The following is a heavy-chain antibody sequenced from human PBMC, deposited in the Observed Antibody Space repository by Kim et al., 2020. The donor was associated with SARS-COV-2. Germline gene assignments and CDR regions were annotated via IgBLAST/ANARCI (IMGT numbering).Heavy chain of an antibody. CDR1: GYSFTSYW. Sequence: GESLKISCKGSGYSFTSYWISWVRQMPGKGLEWMGRIDPSDSYTNYSPSFQGHVTISADKSISTASLQWSSLKASDTAMYYCARWFGVEVGFDPWGQGTLVTVSS. J-gene: IGHJ5*02. CDR2: IDPSDSYT. D-gene: IGHD3-10*01. V-gene: IGHV5-10-1*01. CDR3: ARWFGVEVGFDP.